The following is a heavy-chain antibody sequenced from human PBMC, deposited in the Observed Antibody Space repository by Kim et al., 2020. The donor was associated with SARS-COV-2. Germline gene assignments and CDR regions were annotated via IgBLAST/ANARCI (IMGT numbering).Heavy chain of an antibody. CDR3: ARDDTGYNYASDTALDY. V-gene: IGHV3-48*03. CDR2: INRGGAYK. J-gene: IGHJ4*02. Sequence: GGSLRLSCAGSGFSFNNYEMNWVRQAPGKGLEGISHINRGGAYKYYAVSVKGRFTISRDNAKNSLYLQMNSLRADDTAVYYCARDDTGYNYASDTALDYWGQGTLVTVSS. CDR1: GFSFNNYE. D-gene: IGHD5-18*01.